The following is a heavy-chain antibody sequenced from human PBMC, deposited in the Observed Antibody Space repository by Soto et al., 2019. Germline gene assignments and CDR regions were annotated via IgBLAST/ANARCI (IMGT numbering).Heavy chain of an antibody. J-gene: IGHJ3*02. CDR3: ARFSAALRAFDS. CDR2: MNPNSGNT. Sequence: ASVKVSCTASGFTFTVDYIFWVRPATGQGLEWMGWMNPNSGNTGYAQKVQGRVTMTRNTSISTAYMELSSLRSEDTAVYYCARFSAALRAFDSLGQGTMVTVSS. D-gene: IGHD3-10*01. V-gene: IGHV1-8*02. CDR1: GFTFTVDY.